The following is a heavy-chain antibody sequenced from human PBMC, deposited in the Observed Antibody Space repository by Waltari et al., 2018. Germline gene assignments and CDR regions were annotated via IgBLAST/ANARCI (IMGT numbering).Heavy chain of an antibody. V-gene: IGHV4-4*07. CDR2: IYTSGST. J-gene: IGHJ3*02. Sequence: QVQLQESGPGLVKPSETLSLTCTVSGGSISNYYWRWIRQPAGKGLEWIGRIYTSGSTNYNPSLKSRVTMSIDTSKNQFSLKLSSVTAADTAVYYCARAWKWERPPNDAFDIWGQGTMVTVSS. D-gene: IGHD1-26*01. CDR1: GGSISNYY. CDR3: ARAWKWERPPNDAFDI.